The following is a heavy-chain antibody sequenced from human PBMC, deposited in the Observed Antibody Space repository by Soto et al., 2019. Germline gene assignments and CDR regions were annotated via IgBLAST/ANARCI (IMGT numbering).Heavy chain of an antibody. CDR1: GFTFSSYS. D-gene: IGHD3-10*01. V-gene: IGHV3-21*01. J-gene: IGHJ4*02. Sequence: GGSLRLSCAASGFTFSSYSMDWVRQAPGKGLEWVSSISSSSSYIYYADSVKGRFTISRDNAKNSLYLQMNSLRAEDTAVYYCARDGITMVRGVITLDYWGQGTLVTVSS. CDR3: ARDGITMVRGVITLDY. CDR2: ISSSSSYI.